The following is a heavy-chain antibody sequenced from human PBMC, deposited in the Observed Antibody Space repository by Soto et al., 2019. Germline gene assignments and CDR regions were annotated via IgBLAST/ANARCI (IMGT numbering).Heavy chain of an antibody. CDR1: GGTFSSYA. CDR3: ARDDTAMVSGCYYYGMDV. CDR2: IIPIFGTA. D-gene: IGHD5-18*01. J-gene: IGHJ6*02. V-gene: IGHV1-69*06. Sequence: SVKVSCKASGGTFSSYAISWVRQAPGQGLEWMGGIIPIFGTANYAQKFQGRVTITADKSTSTAYMELSSLRSEDTAVYYCARDDTAMVSGCYYYGMDVWGQGTTVTVSS.